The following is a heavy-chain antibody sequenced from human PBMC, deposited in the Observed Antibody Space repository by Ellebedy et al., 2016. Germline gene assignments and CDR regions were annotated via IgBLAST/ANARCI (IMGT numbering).Heavy chain of an antibody. CDR1: GFTFSNAW. D-gene: IGHD2-15*01. CDR3: TTDLGDVVVVAATPSADY. V-gene: IGHV3-15*01. J-gene: IGHJ4*02. Sequence: GESLKISCAASGFTFSNAWMSWVRQAPGKGLEWVGRIKSKTDGGTTDYAAPVKGRFTISRDDSKNTLYLQMNSLKTEDTAVYYCTTDLGDVVVVAATPSADYWGQGTLVTVSS. CDR2: IKSKTDGGTT.